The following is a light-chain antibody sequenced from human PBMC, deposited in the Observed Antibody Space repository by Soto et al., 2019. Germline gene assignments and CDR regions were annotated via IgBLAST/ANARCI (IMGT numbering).Light chain of an antibody. CDR1: QSVSSN. V-gene: IGKV3-15*01. J-gene: IGKJ2*01. Sequence: EIVMTQSPATLSVPPGERATLSCRASQSVSSNLAWYQQKPGQAPRLLIYGASTRATGIPARFSGSGSGTEFTLTISSLQSEDFATYYCQQYESLPYTFGQGTKL. CDR3: QQYESLPYT. CDR2: GAS.